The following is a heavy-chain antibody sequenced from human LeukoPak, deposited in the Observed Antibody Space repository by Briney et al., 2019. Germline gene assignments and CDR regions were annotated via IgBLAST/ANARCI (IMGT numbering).Heavy chain of an antibody. D-gene: IGHD6-13*01. CDR1: GGSFSGYY. CDR2: INHSGST. Sequence: PSETLSLTCAVYGGSFSGYYWSWIRQPPGKGLEWIGEINHSGSTNYNPSLKSRVTISVDTSKNQFSLKLRSVTAADTAVYYCARLYSSNWYPDYYYMDLWGKGTTVTVSS. CDR3: ARLYSSNWYPDYYYMDL. J-gene: IGHJ6*03. V-gene: IGHV4-34*01.